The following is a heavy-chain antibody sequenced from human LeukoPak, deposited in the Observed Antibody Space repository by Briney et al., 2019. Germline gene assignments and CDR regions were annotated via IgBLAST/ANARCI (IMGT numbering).Heavy chain of an antibody. J-gene: IGHJ6*02. D-gene: IGHD4-17*01. V-gene: IGHV3-33*01. Sequence: PGGSLRLSCAASGFTFSSYGMHWVRQAPGKGLEWVAVIWHDGSNKYYADSVKGRFTISRDNSKNTLYLQMNSLRAEDTAVYYCARDLRAPYGDLHYYYYGMDVRGQGTTVTVSS. CDR2: IWHDGSNK. CDR3: ARDLRAPYGDLHYYYYGMDV. CDR1: GFTFSSYG.